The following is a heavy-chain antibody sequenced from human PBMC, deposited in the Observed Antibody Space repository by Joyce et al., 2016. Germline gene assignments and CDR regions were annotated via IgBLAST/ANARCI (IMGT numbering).Heavy chain of an antibody. D-gene: IGHD2-8*01. J-gene: IGHJ5*02. CDR1: GGSFSGYY. Sequence: QVQLQQWGAGLLKPSETLSLTCAVNGGSFSGYYWGWIRQPPGQGLEWIGESKHQGTTGYSASLQSRVIISVDASKKQVYLTLTSVTAADTAVYYCAGGRFCTKTSYNVGGWFDPWGQGTLVTISS. CDR2: SKHQGTT. V-gene: IGHV4-34*01. CDR3: AGGRFCTKTSYNVGGWFDP.